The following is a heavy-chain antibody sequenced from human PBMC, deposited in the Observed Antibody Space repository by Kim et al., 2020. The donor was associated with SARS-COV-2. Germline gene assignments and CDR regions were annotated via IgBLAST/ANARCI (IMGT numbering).Heavy chain of an antibody. Sequence: GESLKISCKGSGYSFTSYWISWVRQMPGKGLEWMGRIDPSDSYTNYSPSFQGHVTISADKSISTAYLQWSSLKASDTAMYYCARRTTLYYDSSGVDYWGQGTLVTVPS. CDR3: ARRTTLYYDSSGVDY. CDR2: IDPSDSYT. V-gene: IGHV5-10-1*01. D-gene: IGHD3-22*01. J-gene: IGHJ4*02. CDR1: GYSFTSYW.